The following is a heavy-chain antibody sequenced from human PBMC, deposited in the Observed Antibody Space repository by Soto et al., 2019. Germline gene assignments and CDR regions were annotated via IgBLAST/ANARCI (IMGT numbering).Heavy chain of an antibody. D-gene: IGHD2-15*01. CDR1: GGTFSSYA. CDR3: ARGGYCSGGSCYSAFDY. Sequence: QVQLVQSGAEVKKPGSSVKFSCKASGGTFSSYAISWVRQAPGQGREWMGGIIPIFGTANYAQKFQGRVTITADESTSTAYMELSSLRAEDTAVYYCARGGYCSGGSCYSAFDYWGQGTLVTVSS. V-gene: IGHV1-69*01. CDR2: IIPIFGTA. J-gene: IGHJ4*02.